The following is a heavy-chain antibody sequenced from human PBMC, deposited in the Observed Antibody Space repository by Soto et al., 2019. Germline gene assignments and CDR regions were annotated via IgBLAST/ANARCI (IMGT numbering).Heavy chain of an antibody. V-gene: IGHV1-18*01. CDR1: CETFTSYD. CDR2: ISAYNGNT. D-gene: IGHD3-22*01. CDR3: ARDIPYDSSGYLYDP. Sequence: WXSVETFSKASCETFTSYDISWVRHAPGQGLEWMGWISAYNGNTNYAQKLQGRVTMTTDTSTSTAYMELRSLRSDDTAVYYCARDIPYDSSGYLYDPWGQGTLVTVSS. J-gene: IGHJ5*02.